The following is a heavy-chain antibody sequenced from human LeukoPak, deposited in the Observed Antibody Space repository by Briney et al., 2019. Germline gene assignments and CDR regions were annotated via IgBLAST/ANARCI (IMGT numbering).Heavy chain of an antibody. CDR3: ARERDDYASNYFDS. V-gene: IGHV4-34*01. CDR2: INHSGST. D-gene: IGHD3-16*01. CDR1: GGSFSGYY. Sequence: SETLSLTCAAYGGSFSGYYWSWIRQPPGKGLEWIGEINHSGSTNYNPSLKSRVTISVDTSKNQFSLKLSSVTAADTAVYYCARERDDYASNYFDSWGQGTLVTVSS. J-gene: IGHJ4*02.